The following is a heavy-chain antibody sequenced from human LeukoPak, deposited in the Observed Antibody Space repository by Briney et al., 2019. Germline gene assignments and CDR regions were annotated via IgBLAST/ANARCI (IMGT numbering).Heavy chain of an antibody. Sequence: PSETLSLTCTVSGGSISSSSYYWGWTRQPPGKGLEWIGSIYYSGSTYYNPSLKSRVTISVDTSKNQFSLKLSSVTAADTAVYYCARLSVVTLDYWGQGTLVTVSS. CDR3: ARLSVVTLDY. V-gene: IGHV4-39*01. CDR2: IYYSGST. CDR1: GGSISSSSYY. D-gene: IGHD4-23*01. J-gene: IGHJ4*02.